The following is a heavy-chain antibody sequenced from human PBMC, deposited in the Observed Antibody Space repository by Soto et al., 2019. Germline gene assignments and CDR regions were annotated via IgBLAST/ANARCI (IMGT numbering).Heavy chain of an antibody. V-gene: IGHV3-30-3*01. CDR1: GFTFSSYA. CDR2: ISYDGSNK. J-gene: IGHJ6*02. CDR3: ARDLSGERYYDFWSGYNDEPGQNYYYGMDV. Sequence: GGSLRLSCAASGFTFSSYAMHWVRQAPGKGLEWVAVISYDGSNKYYADSVKGRFTISRDNSKNTLYLQMNSLRAEDTAVYYCARDLSGERYYDFWSGYNDEPGQNYYYGMDVWGQGTTVTVSS. D-gene: IGHD3-3*01.